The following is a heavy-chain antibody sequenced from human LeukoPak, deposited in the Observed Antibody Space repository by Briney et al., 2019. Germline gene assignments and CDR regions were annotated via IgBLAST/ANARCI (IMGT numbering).Heavy chain of an antibody. CDR1: GGSISTYY. V-gene: IGHV3-23*01. CDR3: AHGSMYQLDY. D-gene: IGHD2-2*01. CDR2: IIGGAGGT. Sequence: PSETLSLTCTVSGGSISTYYWSWVRQAPGKGLEWVSGIIGGAGGTYYADSVKGRFTISRDNAKNTLYLQMNSLRAEDTAVYYCAHGSMYQLDYWGQGTLVTVSS. J-gene: IGHJ4*02.